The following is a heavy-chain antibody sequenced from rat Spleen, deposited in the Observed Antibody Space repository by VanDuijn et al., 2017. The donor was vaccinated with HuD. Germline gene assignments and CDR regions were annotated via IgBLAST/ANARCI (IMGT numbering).Heavy chain of an antibody. CDR1: GFTFSDFY. CDR2: ISTGGGNT. CDR3: ARLTTAFDY. J-gene: IGHJ2*01. D-gene: IGHD1-10*01. V-gene: IGHV5-25*01. Sequence: EVQLVESGGGLVQPGGSLKLSCAVSGFTFSDFYMAWVRQAPTKGLEWVASISTGGGNTYYRDSVKGRFTISRDNAKSFLQMDSLRSGDTATYYCARLTTAFDYWGQGVMVTVSS.